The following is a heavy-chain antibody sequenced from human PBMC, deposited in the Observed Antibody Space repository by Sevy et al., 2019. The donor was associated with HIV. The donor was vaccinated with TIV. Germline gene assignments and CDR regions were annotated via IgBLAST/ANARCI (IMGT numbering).Heavy chain of an antibody. CDR1: GFTFSSYS. Sequence: GGSLRLSCAASGFTFSSYSMNWVRQAPGKGLEWVSYISSSSSTIYYADSVKGRFTISRDNAKNSLYLQMNSLRAEDTAVYYCASDSSSSLGYYYYGMDVWGQGTTVTVSS. V-gene: IGHV3-48*01. CDR3: ASDSSSSLGYYYYGMDV. D-gene: IGHD6-6*01. CDR2: ISSSSSTI. J-gene: IGHJ6*02.